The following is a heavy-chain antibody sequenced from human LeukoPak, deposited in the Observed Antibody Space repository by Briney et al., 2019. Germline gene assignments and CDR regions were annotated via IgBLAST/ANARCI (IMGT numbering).Heavy chain of an antibody. D-gene: IGHD4/OR15-4a*01. V-gene: IGHV4-59*01. J-gene: IGHJ5*02. CDR1: GGSITSYY. Sequence: SETLSLTCTVSGGSITSYYWSWIRQPPGKGLEWIGYIFYTGSTNYNPSLKSRVTISVDTSKSQFSLNLSSVTAADTAVYYCARALTTPDDRFDPWGQGTLVTVSS. CDR2: IFYTGST. CDR3: ARALTTPDDRFDP.